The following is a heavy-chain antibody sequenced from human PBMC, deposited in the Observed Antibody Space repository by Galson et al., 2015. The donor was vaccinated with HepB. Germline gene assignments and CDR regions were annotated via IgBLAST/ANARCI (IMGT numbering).Heavy chain of an antibody. CDR3: ARENTAVGDYCYYYMDV. D-gene: IGHD5-18*01. CDR2: ISSSSTTI. V-gene: IGHV3-48*02. Sequence: SLRLSCAASGFTFSSYSMNWVRQAPGKGLEWVSYISSSSTTIYYADSVKGRFTISRDNAKNSLYLQMNSLRDEDTAVYYCARENTAVGDYCYYYMDVWGKGTTVTVSS. CDR1: GFTFSSYS. J-gene: IGHJ6*03.